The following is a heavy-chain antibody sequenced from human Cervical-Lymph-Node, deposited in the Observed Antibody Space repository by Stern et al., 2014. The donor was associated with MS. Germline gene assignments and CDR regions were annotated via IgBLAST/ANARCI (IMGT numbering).Heavy chain of an antibody. CDR1: GFSLSNARMG. CDR2: IFSNDEK. Sequence: QVTLRESGPVLVKPTETLTLTCTVSGFSLSNARMGVSWIRQPPGKALEWLRHIFSNDEKSYSTSLKSRLTISKDTSKSQVVLTMTNMDPVDTATYYCARLLVGATMQVFDYWGQGTLVTVSS. CDR3: ARLLVGATMQVFDY. V-gene: IGHV2-26*01. D-gene: IGHD1-26*01. J-gene: IGHJ4*02.